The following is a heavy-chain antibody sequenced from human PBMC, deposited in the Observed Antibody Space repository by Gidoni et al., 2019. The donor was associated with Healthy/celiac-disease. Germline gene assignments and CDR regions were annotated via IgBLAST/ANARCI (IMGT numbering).Heavy chain of an antibody. CDR2: IYYSGST. D-gene: IGHD1-26*01. CDR1: GGSISSSSYY. CDR3: ARPGPDSGSYVAPGYFDL. J-gene: IGHJ2*01. Sequence: QLQLQESGPGLVKPSETLSLTCTVSGGSISSSSYYWGWIRQPPGKGLEWIGSIYYSGSTYYNPSLKSRVTISVDTSKNQFSLKLSSVTAADTAVYYCARPGPDSGSYVAPGYFDLWGRGTLVTVSS. V-gene: IGHV4-39*01.